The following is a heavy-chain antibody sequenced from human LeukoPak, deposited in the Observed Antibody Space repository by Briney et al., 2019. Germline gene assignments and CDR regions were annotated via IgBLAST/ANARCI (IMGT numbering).Heavy chain of an antibody. CDR3: AIWSSGSEYYFDY. D-gene: IGHD6-19*01. CDR1: GGSFRGYY. V-gene: IGHV4-34*01. Sequence: PSETLSLTCAVYGGSFRGYYWSWIRQPPGKGLEWIGEINHSGSTNYNPSLKSRVTISVDTSKNQFSLKLSSVTAADTAVYYCAIWSSGSEYYFDYWGQGTLVTVSS. CDR2: INHSGST. J-gene: IGHJ4*02.